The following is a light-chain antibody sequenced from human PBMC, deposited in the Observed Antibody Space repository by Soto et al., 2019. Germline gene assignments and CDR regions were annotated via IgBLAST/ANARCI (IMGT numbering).Light chain of an antibody. J-gene: IGKJ5*01. CDR3: QQRSNWPPEIT. CDR1: QSVSIS. V-gene: IGKV3-11*01. CDR2: DAS. Sequence: EIVLAQSPATLSLSPGERATLSCRASQSVSISLAWYQQKPGQAPRLLIYDASNRATGVPARFSGNGSGTDFTLTVSSLEPEDFALYYCQQRSNWPPEITFGQGTRLENK.